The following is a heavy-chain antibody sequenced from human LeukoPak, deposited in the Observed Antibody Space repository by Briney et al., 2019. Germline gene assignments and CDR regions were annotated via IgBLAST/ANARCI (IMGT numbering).Heavy chain of an antibody. CDR3: ANSPDGAFDY. J-gene: IGHJ4*02. CDR1: GFTFSTYA. CDR2: ISGSGGST. Sequence: GGSLRLSCAASGFTFSTYAMSWVRQAPGRGLEWVSAISGSGGSTYYADSVKGRFTISRDNSKNTLYLQMNSLRAEDTAVYYCANSPDGAFDYWGQGTLVTVSS. V-gene: IGHV3-23*01.